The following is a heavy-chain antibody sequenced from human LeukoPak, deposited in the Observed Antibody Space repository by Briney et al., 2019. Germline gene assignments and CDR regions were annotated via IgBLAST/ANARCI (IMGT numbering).Heavy chain of an antibody. J-gene: IGHJ4*02. V-gene: IGHV5-51*01. CDR1: GYSFTSYW. D-gene: IGHD3-10*01. CDR3: AVDTNNYYGSGSFDY. CDR2: IYPYDSDT. Sequence: GESLKISCKGSGYSFTSYWIGWVRQMPGKGLECMGMIYPYDSDTRYSPSFQGQVTISADKSISTAYLQWSSLQASDTAMYYCAVDTNNYYGSGSFDYWGQGTLVTVSS.